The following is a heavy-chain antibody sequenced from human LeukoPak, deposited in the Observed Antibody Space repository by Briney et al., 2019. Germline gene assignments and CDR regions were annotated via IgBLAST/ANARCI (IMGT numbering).Heavy chain of an antibody. CDR1: GDSISSDSYY. CDR3: ARSRYCTTTTCYVGYIDV. J-gene: IGHJ6*03. D-gene: IGHD2-2*01. Sequence: SQTRSLTCTVSGDSISSDSYYWTWIRQPAGMGLEWIGRIYTSGSTNYHPSLKSRATISLDTSRNQFSLTLSYVTAADTAVYYCARSRYCTTTTCYVGYIDVGGKGTTVTVSS. CDR2: IYTSGST. V-gene: IGHV4-61*02.